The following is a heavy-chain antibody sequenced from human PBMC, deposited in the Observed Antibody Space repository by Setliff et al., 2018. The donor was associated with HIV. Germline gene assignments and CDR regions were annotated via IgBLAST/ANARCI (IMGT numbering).Heavy chain of an antibody. CDR3: ARAGDYLTAFFDY. J-gene: IGHJ4*02. CDR2: IYPGDSDT. CDR1: GYTFTSHW. D-gene: IGHD3-9*01. V-gene: IGHV5-51*01. Sequence: HGESLTISCKGSGYTFTSHWIAWVRQMPGKGLEWMGIIYPGDSDTRYSPSFQGQVTISADKSIDTAYLQWNTLKASDTAMYYCARAGDYLTAFFDYWGRGTLVTVSS.